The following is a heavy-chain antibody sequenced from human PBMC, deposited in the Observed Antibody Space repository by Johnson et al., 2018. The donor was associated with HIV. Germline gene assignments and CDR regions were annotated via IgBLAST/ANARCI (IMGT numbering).Heavy chain of an antibody. CDR2: IKQDGSEQ. J-gene: IGHJ3*02. CDR1: GFTFSSYG. D-gene: IGHD6-19*01. CDR3: ARAMYTSGWSYDAFDI. Sequence: VQLVESGGGVVQPGRSLRLSCVASGFTFSSYGLHWVRQAPGKGLEWVANIKQDGSEQYYVDSVKGRFTISRDNAKNSLYLQMNSLRAEDTAVYYCARAMYTSGWSYDAFDIWGQGTKVTVSS. V-gene: IGHV3-7*01.